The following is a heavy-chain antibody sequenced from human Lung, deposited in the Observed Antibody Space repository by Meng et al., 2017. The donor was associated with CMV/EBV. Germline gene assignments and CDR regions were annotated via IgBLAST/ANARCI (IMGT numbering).Heavy chain of an antibody. CDR3: ARGRVSTDY. V-gene: IGHV3-7*01. Sequence: SCAASGFTFSNYWMTWVRQAPGKGLEWVANINPDGSDKYYVDSVKGRFTISRDNAKNSLYLQMISLRAEVTAVYYCARGRVSTDYWGHGTLVTVSS. J-gene: IGHJ4*01. CDR2: INPDGSDK. D-gene: IGHD4-11*01. CDR1: GFTFSNYW.